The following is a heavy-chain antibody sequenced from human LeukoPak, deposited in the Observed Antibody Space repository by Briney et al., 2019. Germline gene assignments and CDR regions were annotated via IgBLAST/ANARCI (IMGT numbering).Heavy chain of an antibody. CDR2: IIPNLGTT. CDR3: ATTNDGGGYQWGDFFDF. CDR1: GGTSNSHA. J-gene: IGHJ4*02. Sequence: GASVKVSCKASGGTSNSHAISWVRQAPGQGPEWKGRIIPNLGTTNRAQNFQDRVTLTADKSTNTAYMELTSLTSDDTAVYYCATTNDGGGYQWGDFFDFWGQGTLVTVSS. D-gene: IGHD3-22*01. V-gene: IGHV1-69*04.